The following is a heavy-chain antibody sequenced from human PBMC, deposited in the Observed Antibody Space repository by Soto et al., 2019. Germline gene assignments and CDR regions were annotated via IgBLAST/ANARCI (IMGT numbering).Heavy chain of an antibody. CDR1: GGSISSGGYS. J-gene: IGHJ4*02. V-gene: IGHV4-30-2*01. CDR3: ARHGFTMVRGAFDY. D-gene: IGHD3-10*01. CDR2: IYHSGST. Sequence: SETLSLTCAVSGGSISSGGYSWSWIRQPPGKGLEWIGYIYHSGSTYYNPSLKSRVTISVDRSKNQFSLKLSSVTAADTAVYNCARHGFTMVRGAFDYWGQGTLVTVSS.